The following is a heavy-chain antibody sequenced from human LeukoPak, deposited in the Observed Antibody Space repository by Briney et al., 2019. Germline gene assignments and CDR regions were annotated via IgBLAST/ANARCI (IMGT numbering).Heavy chain of an antibody. V-gene: IGHV4-59*01. D-gene: IGHD3-22*01. CDR2: IYYTGST. Sequence: PSETLSLTCTVSGGSISNYYWSWMRQPPGKGLEWIGYIYYTGSTNYNPSLKSRVTMPVDTSKNQFSLKLSSVTAADTAVYYCAREDSSGYYDYWGQGTLVTVSS. CDR3: AREDSSGYYDY. CDR1: GGSISNYY. J-gene: IGHJ4*02.